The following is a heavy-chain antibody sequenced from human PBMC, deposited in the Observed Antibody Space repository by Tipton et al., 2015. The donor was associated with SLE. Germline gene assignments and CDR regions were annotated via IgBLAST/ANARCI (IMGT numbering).Heavy chain of an antibody. D-gene: IGHD6-13*01. CDR3: ARGATGSSSWYY. V-gene: IGHV4-39*07. CDR2: IYYSGST. CDR1: GGSISSSSYY. J-gene: IGHJ4*02. Sequence: TLSLTCTVSGGSISSSSYYWGWIRQPPGKGLEWIGSIYYSGSTCYNPSLKSRVTISVDTSKNQFSLKLSSVTAADTAVYYCARGATGSSSWYYWGQGTLVTVSS.